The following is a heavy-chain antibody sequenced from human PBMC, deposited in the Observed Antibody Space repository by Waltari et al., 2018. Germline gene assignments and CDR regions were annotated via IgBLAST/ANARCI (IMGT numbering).Heavy chain of an antibody. J-gene: IGHJ4*02. Sequence: QVQLVESGGDVVNPGRSLRLSCEVPGFLFSTYAMHWVRQAPGKGLEWVSAISFDGHNKFYADSVKGRFTISRDNSKNTLYLQMNSLKADDSGVYYCARDPTYQSFGSYYDYFDYWGRGSLVTVSS. D-gene: IGHD3-10*01. CDR2: ISFDGHNK. V-gene: IGHV3-30*17. CDR3: ARDPTYQSFGSYYDYFDY. CDR1: GFLFSTYA.